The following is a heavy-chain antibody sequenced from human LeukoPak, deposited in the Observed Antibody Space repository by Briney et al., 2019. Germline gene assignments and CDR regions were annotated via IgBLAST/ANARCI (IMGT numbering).Heavy chain of an antibody. CDR3: ARDRRAAAAGLFDY. Sequence: KPGGSLRLSCAASGSTFSSYSMNWVRQAPGKGLELVSTISSSSSYIYYADSVKGRFTISRDNAKNSLYLQMNSLRAEDTAVYYCARDRRAAAAGLFDYWGQGTLVTVSS. J-gene: IGHJ4*02. CDR1: GSTFSSYS. D-gene: IGHD6-13*01. V-gene: IGHV3-21*01. CDR2: ISSSSSYI.